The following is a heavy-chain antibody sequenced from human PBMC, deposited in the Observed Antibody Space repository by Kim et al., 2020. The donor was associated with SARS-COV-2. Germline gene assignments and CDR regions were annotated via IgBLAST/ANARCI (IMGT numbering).Heavy chain of an antibody. J-gene: IGHJ6*01. V-gene: IGHV1-58*02. CDR3: ASLNSIAADAYYYYGMDV. CDR1: GFTFTSSA. Sequence: SVKVSCKASGFTFTSSAMQWVRQARGQRLEWIGLIVVGSGNTNYAQKFQERVTITRDMSTSTAYMELSSLRSEDTAVYYCASLNSIAADAYYYYGMDVWGQGTTVTVSS. D-gene: IGHD6-13*01. CDR2: IVVGSGNT.